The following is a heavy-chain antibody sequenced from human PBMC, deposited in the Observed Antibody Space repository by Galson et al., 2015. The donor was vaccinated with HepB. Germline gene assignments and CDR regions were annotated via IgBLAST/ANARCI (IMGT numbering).Heavy chain of an antibody. J-gene: IGHJ4*02. CDR2: IKEDGSVT. V-gene: IGHV3-74*01. D-gene: IGHD3-10*01. CDR1: GFTFSSFW. CDR3: GRDRVYGSGSSGY. Sequence: SLRLSCAASGFTFSSFWMHWVRHSPGKGLVWVSRIKEDGSVTTYADSVKGRFTISRDNAKNTLYLQMNGLTVDDTAVYYCGRDRVYGSGSSGYWGQGTLVTVSA.